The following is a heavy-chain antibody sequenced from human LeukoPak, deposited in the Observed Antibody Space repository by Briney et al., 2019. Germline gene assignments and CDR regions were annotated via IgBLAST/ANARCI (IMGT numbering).Heavy chain of an antibody. CDR2: ICSSGSTI. D-gene: IGHD3-22*01. J-gene: IGHJ4*02. Sequence: PGGSLRLSCAASGFTFSSYEMSWVRQAPGRGLEWVSYICSSGSTIYYADSVKRRFTISRDNAKNSLYLQMNSLRAEDTAVYYCARGPPMYSYGSTDYHYDYFNYWGQGTLVTVSS. CDR1: GFTFSSYE. V-gene: IGHV3-48*03. CDR3: ARGPPMYSYGSTDYHYDYFNY.